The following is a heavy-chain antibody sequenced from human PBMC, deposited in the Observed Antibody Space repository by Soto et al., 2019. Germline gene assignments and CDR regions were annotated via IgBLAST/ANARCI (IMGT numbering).Heavy chain of an antibody. V-gene: IGHV3-23*01. CDR2: TTSTGAVT. Sequence: EEQLLESGGALVQPGGSLKLSCEASGFPFSNYAMTWVRQAPGKGLDWVSSTTSTGAVTFYGDSVKGRFTTSRDNSRNTLFLQMNSLRTDDTAIYYCAKILEGSQTGFWGQGTLVTVSS. CDR3: AKILEGSQTGF. CDR1: GFPFSNYA. D-gene: IGHD2-15*01. J-gene: IGHJ4*02.